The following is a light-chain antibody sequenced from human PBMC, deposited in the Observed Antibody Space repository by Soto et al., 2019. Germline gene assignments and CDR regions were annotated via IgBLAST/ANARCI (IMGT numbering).Light chain of an antibody. CDR3: QQYNNWPPLT. J-gene: IGKJ4*01. CDR1: QSVSSD. Sequence: ERALTQSPGTLALSPGETATLSWMASQSVSSDYLAWYQQKPGQPPRLLIYGASSRATGVPERFSGSGSGTEFTLTISSLQSEDFAVYSCQQYNNWPPLTFGGGTKVDIK. CDR2: GAS. V-gene: IGKV3D-15*01.